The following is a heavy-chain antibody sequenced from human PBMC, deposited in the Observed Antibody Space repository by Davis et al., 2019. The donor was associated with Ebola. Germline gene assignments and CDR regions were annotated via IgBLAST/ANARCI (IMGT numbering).Heavy chain of an antibody. CDR1: GYTFTSYA. V-gene: IGHV1-3*01. J-gene: IGHJ4*02. Sequence: ASVKVSCKASGYTFTSYAMHWVRQAPGQRLEWMGWINAGNGNTKYSQKFQGRVTMTRNTSISTAYMELSSLRSEDTAVYYCARRALHHTPDYWGQGTLVTVSS. CDR2: INAGNGNT. D-gene: IGHD1-14*01. CDR3: ARRALHHTPDY.